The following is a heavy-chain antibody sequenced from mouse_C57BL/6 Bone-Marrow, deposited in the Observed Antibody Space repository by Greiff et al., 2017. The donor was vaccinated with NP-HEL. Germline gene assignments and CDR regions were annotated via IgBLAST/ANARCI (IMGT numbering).Heavy chain of an antibody. Sequence: QVQLQQSGAELVKPGASVKISCKASGYEFSNYWMNWVKQRPGKGLEWIGQIYPGDGDTNYNGQFKDKATLTADKSSSTAYMQLSRLTSEDSAVXFCARGAYWGQGTLVTVSA. V-gene: IGHV1-80*01. CDR2: IYPGDGDT. CDR3: ARGAY. CDR1: GYEFSNYW. J-gene: IGHJ3*01.